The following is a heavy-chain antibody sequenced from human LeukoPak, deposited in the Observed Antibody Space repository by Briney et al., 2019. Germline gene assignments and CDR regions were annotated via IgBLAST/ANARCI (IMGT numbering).Heavy chain of an antibody. CDR3: ARDSYYYDSSGYYYLDY. CDR1: GGSISSYY. CDR2: IYFSGIT. D-gene: IGHD3-22*01. J-gene: IGHJ4*02. V-gene: IGHV4-59*01. Sequence: SETLSLTCTVSGGSISSYYWSWIRQPPGKGLEWIGYIYFSGITNYNPSLKSRVTISVDTSKNQFSLKLSSVTAADTAVYYCARDSYYYDSSGYYYLDYWGQGTLVTVSS.